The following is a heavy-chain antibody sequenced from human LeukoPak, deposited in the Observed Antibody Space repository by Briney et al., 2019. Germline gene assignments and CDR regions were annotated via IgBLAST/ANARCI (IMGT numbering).Heavy chain of an antibody. CDR3: ARDYPDYYYYYMDV. J-gene: IGHJ6*03. CDR1: GFTFSEYW. V-gene: IGHV3-7*01. CDR2: IKQDGSEK. Sequence: GGSLRLSXAASGFTFSEYWMHWVRQAPGKGLEWVANIKQDGSEKYYVDSVKGRFTISRDNAKNSLYLQMNSLRAEDTAVYYCARDYPDYYYYYMDVWGKGTTVTVSS.